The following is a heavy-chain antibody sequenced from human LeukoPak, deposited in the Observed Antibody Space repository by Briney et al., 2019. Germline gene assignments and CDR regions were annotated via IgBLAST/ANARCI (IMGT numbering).Heavy chain of an antibody. J-gene: IGHJ3*02. CDR3: AGLPSNWKRAFDI. D-gene: IGHD1-1*01. V-gene: IGHV5-51*01. Sequence: GESLKISCKGSGYSFTTYWIGWVRQMPGKGLEWMGIIYPGDSATRYSPSFEGQVIISADTSINTAYLQWSSLKASDTAMYYCAGLPSNWKRAFDIWGQGTMVTVSS. CDR1: GYSFTTYW. CDR2: IYPGDSAT.